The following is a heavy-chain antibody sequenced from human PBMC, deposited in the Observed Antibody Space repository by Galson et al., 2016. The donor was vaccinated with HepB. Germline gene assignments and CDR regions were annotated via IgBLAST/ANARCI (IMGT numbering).Heavy chain of an antibody. J-gene: IGHJ4*02. D-gene: IGHD1/OR15-1a*01. V-gene: IGHV4-39*01. Sequence: SETLSLTCTVSGGSISSSNYYWGWIRQPPGKGLECIGTVYRWKIYYSPSLEGRVTISVGMSADRLSLKLTSLTAADTAVYYCARAGLGTKATFDYWGRGTLVAVSS. CDR1: GGSISSSNYY. CDR2: VYRWKI. CDR3: ARAGLGTKATFDY.